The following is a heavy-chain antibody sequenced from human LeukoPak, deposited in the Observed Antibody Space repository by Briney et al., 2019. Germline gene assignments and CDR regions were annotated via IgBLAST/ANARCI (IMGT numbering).Heavy chain of an antibody. D-gene: IGHD2-21*02. CDR1: GYTFSSYF. CDR2: INPSDGST. CDR3: ARVDVTFGLIGDY. Sequence: ASVKVSCKASGYTFSSYFMHWVRQAPGQGLERMGIINPSDGSTSYARELQGRVTMTRDTSTGTVYMELSGLRSEDTAVYYCARVDVTFGLIGDYWGQGTLVTVSS. V-gene: IGHV1-46*01. J-gene: IGHJ4*02.